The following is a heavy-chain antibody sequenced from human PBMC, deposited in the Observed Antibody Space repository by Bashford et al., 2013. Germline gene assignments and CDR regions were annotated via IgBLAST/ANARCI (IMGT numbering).Heavy chain of an antibody. CDR1: GFTFSSYE. CDR3: AKGRPGDWAISDY. J-gene: IGHJ4*02. V-gene: IGHV3-23*01. CDR2: ISDSGGRT. D-gene: IGHD3-9*01. Sequence: HSGGSLRLSCAASGFTFSSYEMNWVRQAPGKGLEWVSVISDSGGRTYYADSVKGRFTISRDNSKNTLYLQMNSLRAEDTAVYYCAKGRPGDWAISDYWGQGILVTVSS.